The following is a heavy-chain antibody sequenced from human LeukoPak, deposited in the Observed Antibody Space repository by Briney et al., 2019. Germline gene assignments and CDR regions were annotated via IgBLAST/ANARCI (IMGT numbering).Heavy chain of an antibody. J-gene: IGHJ4*02. CDR1: GFTFSSYG. D-gene: IGHD2-15*01. Sequence: GGSLRLSCAASGFTFSSYGMHWVRQAPGKGLEWVAVIWYDGSNKYYADSVKGRFTISRDNSKNTLYLQMNSLRAEDTAVYYCARGSYCSGGSCYSTDYWGQGTLVTVSS. V-gene: IGHV3-33*01. CDR2: IWYDGSNK. CDR3: ARGSYCSGGSCYSTDY.